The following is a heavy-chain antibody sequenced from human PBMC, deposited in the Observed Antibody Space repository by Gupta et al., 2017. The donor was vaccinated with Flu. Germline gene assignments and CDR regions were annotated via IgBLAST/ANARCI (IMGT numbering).Heavy chain of an antibody. CDR2: ISGSGDGT. J-gene: IGHJ6*02. Sequence: YAMRWVRQAPGKGLEWVSAISGSGDGTHYADSVKGRFTISRDNSGDTLYLQMNSLRAEDTAIYYGAKTTVDGTRHAMDVWGQGTTVTVSS. CDR1: YA. V-gene: IGHV3-23*01. CDR3: AKTTVDGTRHAMDV. D-gene: IGHD1-1*01.